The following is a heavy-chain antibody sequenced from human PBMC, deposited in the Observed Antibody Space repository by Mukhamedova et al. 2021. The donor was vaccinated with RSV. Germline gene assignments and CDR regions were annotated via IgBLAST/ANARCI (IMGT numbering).Heavy chain of an antibody. CDR2: ISYDGSNK. V-gene: IGHV3-30*01. D-gene: IGHD5-18*01. Sequence: VAVISYDGSNKYYADSVKGRFTISRDNSKNTLYLQMNSLRAEDTAVYYCARGRSRSWDTAMVKYDYWGQGTLVTVSS. J-gene: IGHJ4*02. CDR3: ARGRSRSWDTAMVKYDY.